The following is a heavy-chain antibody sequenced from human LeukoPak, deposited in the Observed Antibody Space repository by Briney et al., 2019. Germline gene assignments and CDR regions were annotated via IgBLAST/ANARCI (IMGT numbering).Heavy chain of an antibody. J-gene: IGHJ3*02. D-gene: IGHD1-26*01. CDR1: GFTFDDYA. Sequence: PGGSLRLSCTASGFTFDDYAMHWVRQAPGKGLEWVSGISWNSGSLAYADSVKGRFTISRDNAKNSLYLQMNSLRAEDKALYYCAKEMGATRDDAFDIWGQGTMVTVSS. CDR3: AKEMGATRDDAFDI. CDR2: ISWNSGSL. V-gene: IGHV3-9*01.